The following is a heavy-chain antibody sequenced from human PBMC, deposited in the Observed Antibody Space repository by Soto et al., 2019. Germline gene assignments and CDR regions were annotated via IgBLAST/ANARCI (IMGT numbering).Heavy chain of an antibody. CDR2: IIPILGIA. Sequence: QVQLVQSGAEVKKPGSSVKVSCKASGGTFSSYTISWVRQAPGQGREWMGRIIPILGIANYAQKFQGRVTITADKSTSTAYMELSSLRSEDTAVYYCARARGSSSPSDIWGQGTMVTVSS. CDR1: GGTFSSYT. D-gene: IGHD6-13*01. J-gene: IGHJ3*02. V-gene: IGHV1-69*02. CDR3: ARARGSSSPSDI.